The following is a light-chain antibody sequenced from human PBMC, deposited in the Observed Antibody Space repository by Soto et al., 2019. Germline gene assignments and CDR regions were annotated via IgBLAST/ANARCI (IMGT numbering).Light chain of an antibody. CDR1: QSIGRW. J-gene: IGKJ4*01. CDR2: DAS. V-gene: IGKV1-5*01. CDR3: QQYNSWAT. Sequence: DIQMTQSPSTLSASIGDRVTITCRASQSIGRWLAWYQQTLGKAPKLLIYDASTLESGVPSRFRGSGSGTEFTLTISSLQPDDFATYYCQQYNSWATFGGGTQVEIK.